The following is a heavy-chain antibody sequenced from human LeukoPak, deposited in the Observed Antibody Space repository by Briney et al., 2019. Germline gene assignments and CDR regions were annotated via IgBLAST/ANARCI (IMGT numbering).Heavy chain of an antibody. CDR3: RRGVAVIQY. CDR1: GGSISSYY. J-gene: IGHJ4*02. V-gene: IGHV4-59*01. D-gene: IGHD2-15*01. CDR2: IYYSGST. Sequence: PSETLSLTCTVSGGSISSYYWSWIRQPPGKGLEWIGYIYYSGSTNYNPSLKSRVTISLDTPKNHSSLKLSSVTAADRAVYYCRRGVAVIQYWGRGTLVTVPS.